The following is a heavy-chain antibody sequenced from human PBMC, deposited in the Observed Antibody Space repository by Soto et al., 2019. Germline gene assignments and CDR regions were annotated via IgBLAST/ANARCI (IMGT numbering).Heavy chain of an antibody. V-gene: IGHV3-33*01. CDR2: VSGDGRDI. Sequence: QVQLVQSGGGAVLPGNSLRLSCAASGFPFSWAGMHWLRQTPGKGLEWVAVVSGDGRDIDYAESVRGRFSISRDNPKSTLYLQMKNLGVEDTDIYYCARGLNKAAGGAFDVWGQGTQVIVSS. J-gene: IGHJ3*01. CDR3: ARGLNKAAGGAFDV. CDR1: GFPFSWAG. D-gene: IGHD3-16*01.